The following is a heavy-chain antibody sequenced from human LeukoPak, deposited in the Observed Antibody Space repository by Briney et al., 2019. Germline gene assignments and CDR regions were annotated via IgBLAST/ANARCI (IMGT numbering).Heavy chain of an antibody. V-gene: IGHV4-34*01. Sequence: SETLSLTCAVYGGPFTGYYWSWIRQSPDKGLEWIGEINHRGSTSYNSSLKSRLTISADTSKNQFSLHLSSVTAADTAVYYCAKVYSSSPQDAFDVWGQGTMVTVSS. J-gene: IGHJ3*01. CDR2: INHRGST. CDR1: GGPFTGYY. D-gene: IGHD3-22*01. CDR3: AKVYSSSPQDAFDV.